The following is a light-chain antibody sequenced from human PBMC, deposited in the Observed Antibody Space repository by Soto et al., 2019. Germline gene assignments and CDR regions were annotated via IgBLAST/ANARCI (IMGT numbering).Light chain of an antibody. CDR2: AAS. J-gene: IGKJ4*01. V-gene: IGKV1-39*01. CDR1: QSISTY. Sequence: DIQMTQSPSSLSASVGDRVAITCRASQSISTYLNWYQQKPGKAPKLLIYAASTLPSGVPSRFIGSGSGTDFTLTISSLQPEDFATYYCQQSFSTPLSFGGGTRVEI. CDR3: QQSFSTPLS.